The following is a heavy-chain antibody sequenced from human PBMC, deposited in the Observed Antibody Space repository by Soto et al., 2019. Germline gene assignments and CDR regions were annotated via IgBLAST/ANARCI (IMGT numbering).Heavy chain of an antibody. V-gene: IGHV1-69*02. Sequence: QVQLVQSGAEVKKPGSSVKVSCKASGGTFSSYTISWVRQAPGQGLEWMGRIIPILGIANYAQKFQGRGTITADKTTSTAYMELSSLRSEETAVYYCARSREGATGVFDIWGQGTMVTVSS. CDR2: IIPILGIA. J-gene: IGHJ3*02. CDR3: ARSREGATGVFDI. CDR1: GGTFSSYT. D-gene: IGHD5-12*01.